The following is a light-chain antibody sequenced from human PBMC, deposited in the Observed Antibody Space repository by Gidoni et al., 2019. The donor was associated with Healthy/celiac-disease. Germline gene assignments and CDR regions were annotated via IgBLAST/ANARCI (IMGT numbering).Light chain of an antibody. CDR2: YDG. J-gene: IGLJ3*02. V-gene: IGLV1-36*01. Sequence: QSVLSPPPSVSDAPRQMVTISCSGRSTNIGNSAVNWYQQVPEQDPKLLIYYDGRLSSEVSDRFSGYKSGTAATMANRGRKSEREADYYRAAGDESLNGWVFGGGTKLTVL. CDR3: AAGDESLNGWV. CDR1: STNIGNSA.